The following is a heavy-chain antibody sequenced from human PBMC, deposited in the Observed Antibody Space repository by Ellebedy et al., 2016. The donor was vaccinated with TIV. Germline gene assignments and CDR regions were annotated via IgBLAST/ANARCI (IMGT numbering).Heavy chain of an antibody. D-gene: IGHD5-18*01. J-gene: IGHJ4*02. V-gene: IGHV3-7*03. CDR2: IKQDGSQK. CDR3: ARVVDSYGLRYFDY. CDR1: GFSISSYW. Sequence: GESLKISCAASGFSISSYWMTWVRQAPGKGLEWVANIKQDGSQKYYVDSVKGRFTISRDNAKNSLYMQMNSLRAEDTAVYYCARVVDSYGLRYFDYWGQGTLVTVSS.